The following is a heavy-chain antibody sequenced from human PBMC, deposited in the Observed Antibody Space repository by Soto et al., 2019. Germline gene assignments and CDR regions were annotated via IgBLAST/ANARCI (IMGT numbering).Heavy chain of an antibody. J-gene: IGHJ6*02. Sequence: SVKVSCKASGGTFSSYAISWVRQAPGQGLEWMGGIIPIFGTANYAQKFQGRVTITADESTSTAYMELSSLRSEDTAVYYCARDPVTGAADGSYYYYGMDVWGQGTTVTVSS. D-gene: IGHD6-25*01. V-gene: IGHV1-69*13. CDR1: GGTFSSYA. CDR2: IIPIFGTA. CDR3: ARDPVTGAADGSYYYYGMDV.